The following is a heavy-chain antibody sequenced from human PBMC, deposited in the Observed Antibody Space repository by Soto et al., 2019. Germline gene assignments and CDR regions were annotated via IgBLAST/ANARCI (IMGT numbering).Heavy chain of an antibody. V-gene: IGHV1-2*04. CDR3: AREVRIDDGCNSGFDY. D-gene: IGHD4-17*01. Sequence: ASVKVSCKASGFTFTGHYMHWVRQAPGQGLEWMGWINPNSGGTSYAQNFPGWVTMTRDTSFSTAYMELSRLKSDDTAVYYCAREVRIDDGCNSGFDYWGQGTLVTVSS. J-gene: IGHJ4*02. CDR2: INPNSGGT. CDR1: GFTFTGHY.